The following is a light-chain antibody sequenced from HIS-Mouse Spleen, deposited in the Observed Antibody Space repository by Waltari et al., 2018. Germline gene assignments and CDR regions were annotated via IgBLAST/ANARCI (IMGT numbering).Light chain of an antibody. CDR3: CSYAGSYNWV. CDR1: SSDVGGYNY. J-gene: IGLJ3*02. Sequence: QSALTQPRSVSGSPGQSVTISCTGTSSDVGGYNYFPWYQQHPGKAPKLMIYDVSKRPSGVPDRFSGSKSGNTASLTISGLQAEDEADYYCCSYAGSYNWVFGGGTKLTVL. CDR2: DVS. V-gene: IGLV2-11*01.